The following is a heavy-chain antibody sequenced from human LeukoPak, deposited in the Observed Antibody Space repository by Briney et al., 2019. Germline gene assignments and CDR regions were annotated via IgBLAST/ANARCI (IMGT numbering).Heavy chain of an antibody. CDR1: GGSISSGGYY. J-gene: IGHJ4*02. Sequence: SETLSLTCTVSGGSISSGGYYWSWIRQHPGKGLEWIGYIYYSGSTYYNPSLKSQVTISVDTSKNQFSLKLSSVTAADTAVYYCAREAAAGMTFFDYWGQGTLVTVSS. D-gene: IGHD6-13*01. CDR3: AREAAAGMTFFDY. CDR2: IYYSGST. V-gene: IGHV4-31*01.